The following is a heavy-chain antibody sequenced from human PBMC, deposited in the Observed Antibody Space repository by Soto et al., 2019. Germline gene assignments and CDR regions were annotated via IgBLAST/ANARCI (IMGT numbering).Heavy chain of an antibody. CDR3: AKGSGYCSGGSCPWYYYMDV. J-gene: IGHJ6*03. CDR2: ISGSGGST. CDR1: GFTFSSYA. D-gene: IGHD2-15*01. Sequence: EVQLLESGGGLVQPGGSLRLSCAASGFTFSSYAMSWVRQAPGKGLEWVSAISGSGGSTYYADSVKGRFTISRDNSKTTLYLQMNRLRAEDTAVYYCAKGSGYCSGGSCPWYYYMDVWGKGTTVTVSS. V-gene: IGHV3-23*01.